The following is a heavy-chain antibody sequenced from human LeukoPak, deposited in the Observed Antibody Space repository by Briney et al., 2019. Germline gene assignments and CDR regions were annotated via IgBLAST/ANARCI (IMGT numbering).Heavy chain of an antibody. J-gene: IGHJ3*02. CDR1: GYTFTGYY. D-gene: IGHD2-15*01. CDR2: INPNSGGT. Sequence: ASVKVSCKASGYTFTGYYMHWVRQAPGQGLEWMGWINPNSGGTNYAQKFQGRVTMTRDTSISTAYMELSRLRSDDTAVYYCARDAYCSGGSCYSGDAFDIWGQGTMVTVSS. CDR3: ARDAYCSGGSCYSGDAFDI. V-gene: IGHV1-2*02.